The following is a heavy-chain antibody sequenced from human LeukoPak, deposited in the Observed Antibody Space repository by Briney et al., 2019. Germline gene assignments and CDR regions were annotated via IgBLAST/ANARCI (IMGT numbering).Heavy chain of an antibody. D-gene: IGHD5-24*01. CDR2: IHYSGST. CDR1: GGSISSYY. V-gene: IGHV4-59*01. CDR3: AREAREGHVFDI. J-gene: IGHJ3*02. Sequence: MTSETLSLTCIVSGGSISSYYWSWIRQSPGKGLEWIGYIHYSGSTNYNPSLKSRVTISVDTSKNQFSLKLRSVTAADTAVYYCAREAREGHVFDIWGQGTMVTVSS.